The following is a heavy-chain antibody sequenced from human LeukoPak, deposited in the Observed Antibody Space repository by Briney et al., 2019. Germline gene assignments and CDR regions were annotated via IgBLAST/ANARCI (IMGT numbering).Heavy chain of an antibody. V-gene: IGHV1-69*05. CDR2: IIPIFGTA. J-gene: IGHJ4*02. Sequence: VASVKVSCEASGGTFSSYAISWVRQAPGQGLEWMGRIIPIFGTANYAQKLQGRVTITTDESTSTAYMELSSLRSEDTAVYYCARAPGAYSYGYLVCGQGTLVTVSS. D-gene: IGHD5-18*01. CDR1: GGTFSSYA. CDR3: ARAPGAYSYGYLV.